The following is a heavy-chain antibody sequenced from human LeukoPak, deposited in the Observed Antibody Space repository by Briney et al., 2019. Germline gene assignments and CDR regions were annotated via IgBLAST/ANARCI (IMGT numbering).Heavy chain of an antibody. D-gene: IGHD4-17*01. CDR3: ASSHDYGDYVRWFDP. Sequence: SSVKVSCKASGGTFSSYAIRWVRQAPGQGREWMGGVMPIFGTANYAQKFQGRVTITADKSTSTAYMELSSLRSEDTAVYYCASSHDYGDYVRWFDPWGQGTLVTVS. CDR2: VMPIFGTA. V-gene: IGHV1-69*06. CDR1: GGTFSSYA. J-gene: IGHJ5*02.